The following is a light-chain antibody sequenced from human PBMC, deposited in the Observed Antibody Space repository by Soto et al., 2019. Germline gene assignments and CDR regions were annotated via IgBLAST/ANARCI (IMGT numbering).Light chain of an antibody. CDR1: YSNIGNNY. V-gene: IGLV1-51*01. CDR3: GTWDASLSAYV. Sequence: QSVLTQPPSVSAAAGQKVTISCSGGYSNIGNNYVSWYQQLPGTVPKLLIYDDNKRPSEIPDRFSGSKSDTSATLGITGLQTGDEAYYYCGTWDASLSAYVFGTGTKVTVL. CDR2: DDN. J-gene: IGLJ1*01.